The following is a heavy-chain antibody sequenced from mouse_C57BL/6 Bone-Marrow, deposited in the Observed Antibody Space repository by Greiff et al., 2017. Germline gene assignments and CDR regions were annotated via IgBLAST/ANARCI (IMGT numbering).Heavy chain of an antibody. D-gene: IGHD1-1*01. V-gene: IGHV2-5*01. CDR3: AKNLVGDYYGSSYGYAMDY. CDR1: GFSLTSYG. Sequence: QVQLQQSGPGLVQPSQSLSITCTVSGFSLTSYGVHWVRQSPGKGLEWLGVIWRGGSTDYNAAFMSRLSITKDNSKSQVFFKMNSLQADDTAIYYWAKNLVGDYYGSSYGYAMDYWGQGTSVTVSS. CDR2: IWRGGST. J-gene: IGHJ4*01.